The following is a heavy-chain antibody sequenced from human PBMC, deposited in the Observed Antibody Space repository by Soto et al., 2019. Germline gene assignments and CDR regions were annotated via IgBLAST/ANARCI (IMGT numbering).Heavy chain of an antibody. Sequence: LRLSCAASGFTFSSYGMHWVRQAPGKGLEWVAVISYDGSNKYYADSVKGRFTISRDNSKNTLYLQMNSLRAEDTAVYYCAKDRGSGWSYFDYWGQGTLVTVSS. J-gene: IGHJ4*02. CDR2: ISYDGSNK. CDR1: GFTFSSYG. V-gene: IGHV3-30*18. D-gene: IGHD6-19*01. CDR3: AKDRGSGWSYFDY.